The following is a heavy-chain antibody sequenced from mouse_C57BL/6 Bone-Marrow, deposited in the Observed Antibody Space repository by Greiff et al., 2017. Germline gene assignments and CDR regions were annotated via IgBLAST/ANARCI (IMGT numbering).Heavy chain of an antibody. CDR1: GYSFTSYY. CDR3: ARWGYGSSYWYFDV. J-gene: IGHJ1*03. D-gene: IGHD1-1*01. Sequence: VQLQESGPELVKPGASVKISCKASGYSFTSYYIHWVKQRPGQGLEWIGWIYPGSGNTKYNEKFKGKATLTADTSSSTAYMQRSSLTSEDSAVYYCARWGYGSSYWYFDVWGTGTTVTVSS. CDR2: IYPGSGNT. V-gene: IGHV1-66*01.